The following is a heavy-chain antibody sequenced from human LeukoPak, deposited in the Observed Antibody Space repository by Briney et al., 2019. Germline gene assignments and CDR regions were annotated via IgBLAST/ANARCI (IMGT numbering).Heavy chain of an antibody. V-gene: IGHV5-10-1*01. CDR2: IDPSDSYT. D-gene: IGHD6-19*01. J-gene: IGHJ5*02. CDR3: ARSYIAVAGTRWFDP. CDR1: GYSFTSYW. Sequence: GESLKISCKGSGYSFTSYWISWVCQMPGKGLEWMGRIDPSDSYTNYSPSFQGHVTISADKSISTAYLQWSSLKASDTAMYYCARSYIAVAGTRWFDPWGQGTLVTVSS.